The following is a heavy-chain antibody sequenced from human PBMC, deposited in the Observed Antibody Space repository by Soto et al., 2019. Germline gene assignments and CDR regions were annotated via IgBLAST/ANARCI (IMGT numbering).Heavy chain of an antibody. V-gene: IGHV4-59*01. D-gene: IGHD4-17*01. Sequence: SETLSLTCTVSGGSISSYYWSWIRQPPGKGLEWIGYIYYSGSTNYNPSLKSRVTISVDTSKNQFSLKLSSVTAADTAVYYCARIGEDYYGDYGLFDPWGQGTLVTVSS. CDR1: GGSISSYY. CDR3: ARIGEDYYGDYGLFDP. CDR2: IYYSGST. J-gene: IGHJ5*02.